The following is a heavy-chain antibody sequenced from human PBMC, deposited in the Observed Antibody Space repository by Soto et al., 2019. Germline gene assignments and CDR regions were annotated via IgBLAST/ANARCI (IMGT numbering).Heavy chain of an antibody. D-gene: IGHD3-3*01. CDR2: IHYSGST. CDR1: GGASGNFY. CDR3: AKNLYGYYVNPDI. J-gene: IGHJ3*02. Sequence: SETMALTCSVSGGASGNFYWVWIPQPPGKGLEWIGYIHYSGSTWYNPSLKSRVTISVDKSRNQFSLKLSSVTAADTAVYFCAKNLYGYYVNPDIWGPGTMAPVSS. V-gene: IGHV4-59*01.